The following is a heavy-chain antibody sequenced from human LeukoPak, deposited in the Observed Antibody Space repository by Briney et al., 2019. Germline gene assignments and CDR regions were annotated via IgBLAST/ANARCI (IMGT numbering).Heavy chain of an antibody. D-gene: IGHD1-7*01. CDR1: GNTYTGYY. CDR2: INPNSGGT. J-gene: IGHJ4*02. CDR3: ARDPDWNYVVDY. V-gene: IGHV1-2*06. Sequence: GASVKVSCQASGNTYTGYYLHWARQAPGQGLEWMGRINPNSGGTNYAQKFQGRVTMTRDTSISTAYMELSRLRSDDTAVYYCARDPDWNYVVDYWGQGTLVTVSS.